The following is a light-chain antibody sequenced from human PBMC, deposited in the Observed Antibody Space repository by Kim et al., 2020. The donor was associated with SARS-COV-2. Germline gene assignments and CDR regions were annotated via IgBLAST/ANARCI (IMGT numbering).Light chain of an antibody. V-gene: IGLV3-21*04. CDR2: YDS. J-gene: IGLJ3*02. CDR3: QVWDSSSDHRV. Sequence: SYELTQPPSVSVAPGKTARITCGGNNIGSKSVHWYQQKPGQAPVLVIYYDSDRPSGIPERFSGSNSGNTATLTISRVEAGDEADYYRQVWDSSSDHRVFGGGTKLTVL. CDR1: NIGSKS.